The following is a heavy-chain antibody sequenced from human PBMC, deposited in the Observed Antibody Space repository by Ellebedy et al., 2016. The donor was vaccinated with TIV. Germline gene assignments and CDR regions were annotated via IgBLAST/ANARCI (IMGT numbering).Heavy chain of an antibody. J-gene: IGHJ3*02. CDR3: ARMELLPSDAFDI. CDR1: GYSFTSYW. Sequence: GESLKIFCKGSGYSFTSYWIGWGRQMPGKGLEWMGIIYPGASSTRYSPSFQGQVTFSVDKSISTAYLQWSSLKASDTAVYYCARMELLPSDAFDIWGQGTMVTVSS. V-gene: IGHV5-51*01. CDR2: IYPGASST. D-gene: IGHD1-26*01.